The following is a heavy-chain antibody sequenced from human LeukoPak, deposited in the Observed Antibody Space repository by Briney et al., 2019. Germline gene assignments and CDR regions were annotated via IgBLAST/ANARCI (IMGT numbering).Heavy chain of an antibody. CDR3: TTDRYYDNSELQFQH. V-gene: IGHV3-15*07. J-gene: IGHJ1*01. CDR1: GFTFSNAW. CDR2: IKSKTDGGTT. Sequence: GGSLRLSCAASGFTFSNAWMNWVRQAPGKGLEWVGRIKSKTDGGTTDYAAPVKGRFTISRDDSRNTLYLQMDSLKIEDTAVYYCTTDRYYDNSELQFQHWGQGTLVTVSS. D-gene: IGHD3-22*01.